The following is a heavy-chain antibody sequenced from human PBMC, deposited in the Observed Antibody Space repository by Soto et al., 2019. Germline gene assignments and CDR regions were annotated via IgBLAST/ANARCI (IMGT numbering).Heavy chain of an antibody. Sequence: QVQLVQSGAEVKKPGASVKVSCKASGYTFAGYEMHWVRQAPGQGLEWMGWINAGTGYTESSPKFHGRVTITRDTSATTAYMELSSLRSEDTAVYYCARFWHGDRRFDIWGQGTMVTISS. CDR1: GYTFAGYE. CDR3: ARFWHGDRRFDI. J-gene: IGHJ3*02. D-gene: IGHD4-17*01. V-gene: IGHV1-3*01. CDR2: INAGTGYT.